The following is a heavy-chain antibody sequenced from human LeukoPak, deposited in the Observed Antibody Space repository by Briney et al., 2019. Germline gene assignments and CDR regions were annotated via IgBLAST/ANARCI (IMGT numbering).Heavy chain of an antibody. Sequence: PGGSLRLSCAASGFTFSSYGMHWVRQAPGKGLEWVAVISYDGSNKYYADSVKGRFTISRDNSKNTLYLQMNSLRAEDTAVYYCARDYYDSSGHYSDLWGQGTLVTVSS. D-gene: IGHD3-22*01. CDR1: GFTFSSYG. J-gene: IGHJ5*02. CDR2: ISYDGSNK. V-gene: IGHV3-30*03. CDR3: ARDYYDSSGHYSDL.